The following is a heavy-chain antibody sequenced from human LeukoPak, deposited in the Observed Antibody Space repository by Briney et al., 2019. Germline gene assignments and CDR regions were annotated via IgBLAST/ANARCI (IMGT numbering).Heavy chain of an antibody. CDR1: GDSVSSKSAA. CDR2: TYYRSKWYN. J-gene: IGHJ4*02. Sequence: SQTLSLTCAISGDSVSSKSAAWTWIRQSPSRGLEWLGRTYYRSKWYNDYAVSVKSRITINPDTSKNQFSLRLNSVTPEDTAVYYCARYVSVANAYYFDYWGQGTLVTVSS. CDR3: ARYVSVANAYYFDY. D-gene: IGHD5-12*01. V-gene: IGHV6-1*01.